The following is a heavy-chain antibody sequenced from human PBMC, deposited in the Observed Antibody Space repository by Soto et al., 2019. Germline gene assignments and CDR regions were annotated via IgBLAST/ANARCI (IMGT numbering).Heavy chain of an antibody. D-gene: IGHD2-2*01. Sequence: QVQLQESGPRLVKPSETLSLTCIVSGGSISNYYWSWIRQPPGKGLEWIGYIYYSGSTNYNPSLQIRVTISVYTSKHQFSLKLSSVTAADTAVYYCARAVLPATAPFDYWGQGTLVTVSS. V-gene: IGHV4-59*01. J-gene: IGHJ4*02. CDR1: GGSISNYY. CDR3: ARAVLPATAPFDY. CDR2: IYYSGST.